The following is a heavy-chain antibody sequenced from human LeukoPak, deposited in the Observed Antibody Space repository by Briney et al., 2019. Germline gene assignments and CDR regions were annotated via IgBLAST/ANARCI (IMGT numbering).Heavy chain of an antibody. D-gene: IGHD3-16*02. CDR2: IYCSGST. V-gene: IGHV4-39*01. CDR3: ARGDYVWGSYRYYFDY. J-gene: IGHJ4*02. Sequence: SETLSLTCTVYGGSISSSNYYWGWIRQPPGKGLEWIGSIYCSGSTHYNPSLKSRVTISVDTSKNQYSLELSSETAADTAMYYCARGDYVWGSYRYYFDYWGQGTLVTVSS. CDR1: GGSISSSNYY.